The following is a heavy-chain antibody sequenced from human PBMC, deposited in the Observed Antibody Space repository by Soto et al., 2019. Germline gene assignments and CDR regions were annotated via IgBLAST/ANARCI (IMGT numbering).Heavy chain of an antibody. V-gene: IGHV3-23*01. CDR3: ARVCGGYCSGRTCYSPYSYYGMDV. CDR1: GFTFSSYA. Sequence: QPGGSLRLSCAASGFTFSSYAMSWVRQAPGRGLEWVSGISGSGAYTYYADSVKGRFTLSRDSSKNALYLQINSLSAEDTAVYYFARVCGGYCSGRTCYSPYSYYGMDVWGQGTTVTVSS. J-gene: IGHJ6*02. D-gene: IGHD2-15*01. CDR2: ISGSGAYT.